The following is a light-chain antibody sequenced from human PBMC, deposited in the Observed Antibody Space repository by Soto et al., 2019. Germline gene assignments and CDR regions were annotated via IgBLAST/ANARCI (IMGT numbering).Light chain of an antibody. CDR3: FSYKRGGTLI. CDR1: SGDIGDYNY. V-gene: IGLV2-14*01. J-gene: IGLJ1*01. CDR2: DVS. Sequence: QSALTQPASVSGSPGQSITISCVGTSGDIGDYNYVSWYQQHPGKVPKVIIYDVSNRPSGVSYRFSGTKSGNTASLTVSGPQAEEGPDFYCFSYKRGGTLIFETGTKPT.